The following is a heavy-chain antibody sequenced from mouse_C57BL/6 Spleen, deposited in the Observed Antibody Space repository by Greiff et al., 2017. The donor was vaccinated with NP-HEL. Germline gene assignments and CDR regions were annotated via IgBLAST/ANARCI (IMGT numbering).Heavy chain of an antibody. J-gene: IGHJ2*01. Sequence: QVQLQQPGAELVKPGASVKLSCKASGYTFTSYWMQWVNQRPGQGLEWIGEIDPSDSYTNYNQNFKGKATLTVDTSSSTAYMQLSSLTSEDSAVYYCARREGYSNSLGFGYWGQGTTLTVSS. CDR2: IDPSDSYT. CDR3: ARREGYSNSLGFGY. CDR1: GYTFTSYW. V-gene: IGHV1-50*01. D-gene: IGHD2-5*01.